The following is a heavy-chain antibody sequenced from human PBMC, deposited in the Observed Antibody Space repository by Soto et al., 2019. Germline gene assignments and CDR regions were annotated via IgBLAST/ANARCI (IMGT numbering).Heavy chain of an antibody. CDR2: IYYSGSS. J-gene: IGHJ4*02. D-gene: IGHD6-19*01. CDR1: GGSISSGDYY. Sequence: PSETLSLTCTVSGGSISSGDYYWSWIRQPPVKGLEWIGYIYYSGSSYYNPSLKSRVTISVDTSKNQFSLKLSSVTAADTAVYYCARVAGWSYLDYWGQGTLVTVSS. CDR3: ARVAGWSYLDY. V-gene: IGHV4-30-4*01.